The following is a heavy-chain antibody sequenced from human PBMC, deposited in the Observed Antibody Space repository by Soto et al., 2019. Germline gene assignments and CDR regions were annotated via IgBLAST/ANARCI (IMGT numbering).Heavy chain of an antibody. V-gene: IGHV4-30-4*01. D-gene: IGHD3-16*01. J-gene: IGHJ6*02. CDR1: GGSISSGDSW. CDR3: AREGAASHSYYYGTDV. Sequence: SETLSLTCTVSGGSISSGDSWWSWIRQSPGKGLEWIGYIYYSGSTYYNPSLESRVAISVDTSKNQFSLKLNSVTAADTAVYYCAREGAASHSYYYGTDVWGQGTTVTVSS. CDR2: IYYSGST.